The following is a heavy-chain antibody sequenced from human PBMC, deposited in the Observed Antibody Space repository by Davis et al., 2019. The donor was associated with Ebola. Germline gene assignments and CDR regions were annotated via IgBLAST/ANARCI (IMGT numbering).Heavy chain of an antibody. D-gene: IGHD2-15*01. CDR2: INHSGST. CDR1: GGSFSGYY. Sequence: MPSETPSLTCAVYGGSFSGYYWSWIRQPPGKGLEWIGEINHSGSTNYNPSLKSRVTISVDTSKNQFSLKLTSVTAADTAVYYCARTGSRYCSGGSCYWFDPWGQGTLVTVSS. CDR3: ARTGSRYCSGGSCYWFDP. J-gene: IGHJ5*02. V-gene: IGHV4-34*01.